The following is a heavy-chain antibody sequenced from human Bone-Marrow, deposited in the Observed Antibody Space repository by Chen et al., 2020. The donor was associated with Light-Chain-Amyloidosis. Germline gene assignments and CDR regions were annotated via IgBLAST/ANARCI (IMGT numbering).Heavy chain of an antibody. V-gene: IGHV3-53*02. D-gene: IGHD5-12*01. Sequence: EVQVAETGGGLFQPGGSLRLSCIASGFFVNASYFSWVRQAPGKGLEWVSVLYNTGTIYYADSVWGRFTISGDRSKNMVHLQINSLRVEDTATYYCASWLQNAFELWGQGTPVTVSS. CDR1: GFFVNASY. CDR3: ASWLQNAFEL. J-gene: IGHJ4*02. CDR2: LYNTGTI.